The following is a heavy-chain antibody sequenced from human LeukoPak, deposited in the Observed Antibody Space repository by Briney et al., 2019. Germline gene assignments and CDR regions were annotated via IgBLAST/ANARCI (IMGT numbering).Heavy chain of an antibody. V-gene: IGHV3-30*18. CDR3: AKEPLCVRGVIDY. J-gene: IGHJ4*02. CDR1: GFTFSSYG. Sequence: GRSLRLSCAASGFTFSSYGMHWVRQAPGKGLEWVAVISYDGSNKYYADSVKGRFTISRDNSKNTLYLQMNSLRAEDTAVYYCAKEPLCVRGVIDYWGQGTLVTVSS. D-gene: IGHD3-10*01. CDR2: ISYDGSNK.